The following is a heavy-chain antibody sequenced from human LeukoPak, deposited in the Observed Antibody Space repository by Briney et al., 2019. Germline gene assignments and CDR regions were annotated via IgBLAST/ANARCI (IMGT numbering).Heavy chain of an antibody. CDR1: GYTFTSYG. J-gene: IGHJ5*02. CDR2: ISAYNGNT. Sequence: GSLKVSCRASGYTFTSYGISWVRQAPGQGLEWMGWISAYNGNTNYAHKLQGRVTMTTDTSTSTAYLELRSLRSDDTAVYYCARGRATYSDFWSDGFDAWGQGTLVTVSS. D-gene: IGHD3-3*01. V-gene: IGHV1-18*01. CDR3: ARGRATYSDFWSDGFDA.